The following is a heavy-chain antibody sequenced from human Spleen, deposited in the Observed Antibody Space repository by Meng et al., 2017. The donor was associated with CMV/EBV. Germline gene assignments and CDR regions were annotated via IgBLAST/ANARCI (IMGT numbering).Heavy chain of an antibody. CDR3: ARVVQHYVVWSGHYIPDAFDI. CDR1: GGSISGYC. V-gene: IGHV4-59*01. J-gene: IGHJ3*02. Sequence: SETLSLTCTVSGGSISGYCWSWIRQTPGKGLEWIGYTCYSGSTNYNPSLKSRVAISVDTSKNQVSLTLSSVTAADTAVYYVARVVQHYVVWSGHYIPDAFDIWAQGTMVTVSS. D-gene: IGHD3-3*01. CDR2: TCYSGST.